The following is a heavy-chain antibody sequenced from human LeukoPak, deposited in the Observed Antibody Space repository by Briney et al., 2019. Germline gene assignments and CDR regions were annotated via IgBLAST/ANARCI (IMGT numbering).Heavy chain of an antibody. J-gene: IGHJ4*02. CDR3: ARGLANRAVAGSYRY. D-gene: IGHD6-19*01. Sequence: SETLSLTCAVYGGSFSGYYWSWIRQPPGKGXXXXXEINHSGSTNYNPSLKSRVTISVDTSKNQFSLKLSSVTAADTAVYYCARGLANRAVAGSYRYWGQGTLVTVSS. CDR1: GGSFSGYY. CDR2: INHSGST. V-gene: IGHV4-34*01.